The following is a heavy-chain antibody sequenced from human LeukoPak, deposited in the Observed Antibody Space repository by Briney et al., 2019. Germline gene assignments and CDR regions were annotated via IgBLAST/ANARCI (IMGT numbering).Heavy chain of an antibody. D-gene: IGHD4-17*01. V-gene: IGHV4-30-2*01. J-gene: IGHJ4*02. CDR3: ARDRDGDPYYFDY. CDR2: IYHSGST. CDR1: GGSISSGGYS. Sequence: PSQTLSLTCAVSGGSISSGGYSWSWIRQPPGKGLEWIGYIYHSGSTYYNPSLKSRVTISVDRSKIQFSLKLSSVTAADTAVYYCARDRDGDPYYFDYWGQGTLVTVSS.